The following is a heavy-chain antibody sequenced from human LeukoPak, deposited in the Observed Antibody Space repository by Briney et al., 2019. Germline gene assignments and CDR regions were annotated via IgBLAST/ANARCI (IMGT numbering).Heavy chain of an antibody. D-gene: IGHD4-23*01. CDR1: GFSFPSYG. J-gene: IGHJ3*02. Sequence: GASVKVSCKASGFSFPSYGISWVRQAPGQGLEWIGWITAYDGDTNYAEKLQGRVTMATDTSTSTASMELWSLRSDDTAVYYCARDWQLPSGPDVFDIWGQGTVVTVSS. V-gene: IGHV1-18*01. CDR3: ARDWQLPSGPDVFDI. CDR2: ITAYDGDT.